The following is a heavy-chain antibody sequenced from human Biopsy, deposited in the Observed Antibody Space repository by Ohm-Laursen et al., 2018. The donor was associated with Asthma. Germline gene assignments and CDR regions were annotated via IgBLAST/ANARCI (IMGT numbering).Heavy chain of an antibody. D-gene: IGHD3-22*01. CDR3: ARAQDYYDSRGYYRSFDY. V-gene: IGHV4-31*03. J-gene: IGHJ4*02. CDR1: YGSITSGGYY. Sequence: SETLSHTCTVSYGSITSGGYYWTWIRQHPGKGLEWIGFIYYSGSTYNNPSLKSRVSISIDTSKNQFPLKLSSVTAADTAVYYCARAQDYYDSRGYYRSFDYWGQGTLVTVSS. CDR2: IYYSGST.